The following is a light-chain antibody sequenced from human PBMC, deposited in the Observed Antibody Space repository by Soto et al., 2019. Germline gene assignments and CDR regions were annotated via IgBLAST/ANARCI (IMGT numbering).Light chain of an antibody. J-gene: IGKJ4*01. CDR2: DSY. CDR1: KVINNW. V-gene: IGKV1-12*02. CDR3: KQVNVYPST. Sequence: DIQMTQSPSSVSASVGDRVTITCRASKVINNWLAWYQQKPGKAHNLLIYDSYTLHSGVQSRFSGGGSGTDFTLTIRSLQPEDFVTYYCKQVNVYPSTFGGGTKVDNK.